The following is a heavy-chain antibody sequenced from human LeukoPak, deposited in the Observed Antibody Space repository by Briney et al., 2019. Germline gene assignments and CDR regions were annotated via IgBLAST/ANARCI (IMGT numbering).Heavy chain of an antibody. Sequence: SETLSLTCTVSGGSISNYYWTWIRQPPGKGLEWIGYIYYTGSTNYNPSLKSRVTISVETSKNQFSLKLKSVTAADTAVYYCARGGYYGSGNDFRFDPWGQGTLVTVSS. CDR1: GGSISNYY. CDR2: IYYTGST. J-gene: IGHJ5*02. CDR3: ARGGYYGSGNDFRFDP. V-gene: IGHV4-59*01. D-gene: IGHD3-10*01.